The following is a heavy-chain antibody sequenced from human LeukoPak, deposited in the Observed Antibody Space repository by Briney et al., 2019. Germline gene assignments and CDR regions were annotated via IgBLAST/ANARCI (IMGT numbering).Heavy chain of an antibody. Sequence: GGSLRLSCAASEFTFSNYAMHWVRQTPGKGLEWVAVISYDGSNKFYPDSVRGRFTISRDNSKNTLYLQMNSLRPEDTAVYYCARHDSSGYYSVAGIDYWGQGTLVTVSS. D-gene: IGHD3-22*01. CDR1: EFTFSNYA. V-gene: IGHV3-30*04. CDR2: ISYDGSNK. CDR3: ARHDSSGYYSVAGIDY. J-gene: IGHJ4*02.